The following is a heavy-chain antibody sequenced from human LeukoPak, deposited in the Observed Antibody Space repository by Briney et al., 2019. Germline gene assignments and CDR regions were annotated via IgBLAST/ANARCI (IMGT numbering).Heavy chain of an antibody. CDR3: ARSISEYYYDSSGSDY. CDR2: IIPILGIA. Sequence: ASVKVSCKASGGTFSSYAISWVRQAPGQGLGWMGRIIPILGIANYAQKFQGRVTITADKSTSTAYMELSSLRSEDTAVYYCARSISEYYYDSSGSDYWGQGTLVTVSS. J-gene: IGHJ4*02. D-gene: IGHD3-22*01. CDR1: GGTFSSYA. V-gene: IGHV1-69*04.